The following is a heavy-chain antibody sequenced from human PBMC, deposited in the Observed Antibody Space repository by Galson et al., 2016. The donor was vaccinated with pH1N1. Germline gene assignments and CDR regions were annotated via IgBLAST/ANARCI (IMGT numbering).Heavy chain of an antibody. CDR2: IKQDGSEE. V-gene: IGHV3-7*01. CDR1: GFTFSTYW. D-gene: IGHD6-19*01. Sequence: SLRLSCAASGFTFSTYWMSWVRQAPGKGLEWVANIKQDGSEEYYVDSVKGRFTISRDNAKNSLYLQMNGLRVEDTAVYYCARNRWLDGWGQGTLVTVSS. CDR3: ARNRWLDG. J-gene: IGHJ4*02.